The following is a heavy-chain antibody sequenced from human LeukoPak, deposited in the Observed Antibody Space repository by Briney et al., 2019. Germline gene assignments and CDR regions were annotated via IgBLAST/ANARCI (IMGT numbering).Heavy chain of an antibody. CDR1: GYTFNSYY. D-gene: IGHD2-2*01. Sequence: ASVKVSCKTSGYTFNSYYINWVRQAPGQGLEWMGWMNPNSGDTSYAREFQDRVTMTRDTSLSTAYMELSRLRSDDTAVYFCARRPINCIITNCYVDYWGQGTLVTVSS. V-gene: IGHV1-2*02. CDR2: MNPNSGDT. J-gene: IGHJ4*02. CDR3: ARRPINCIITNCYVDY.